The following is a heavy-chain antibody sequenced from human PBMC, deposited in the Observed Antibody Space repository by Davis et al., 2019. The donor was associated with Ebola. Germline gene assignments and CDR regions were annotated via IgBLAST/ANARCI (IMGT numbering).Heavy chain of an antibody. V-gene: IGHV3-53*01. D-gene: IGHD1/OR15-1a*01. CDR3: VREGRPTTEGGTEIPKY. CDR2: IYSGGST. CDR1: GFTVSSNY. Sequence: PGGSLRLSCAASGFTVSSNYMSWVRQAPGKGLEWVSVIYSGGSTYYADSVKGRVTISRDNSDNTLYLQINSLRAEDTAVYYCVREGRPTTEGGTEIPKYWGQGTLVTVSS. J-gene: IGHJ4*02.